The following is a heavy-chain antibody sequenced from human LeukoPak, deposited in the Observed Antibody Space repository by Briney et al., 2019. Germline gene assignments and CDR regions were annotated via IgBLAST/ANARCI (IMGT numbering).Heavy chain of an antibody. CDR1: GYTFTSYD. V-gene: IGHV1-8*03. CDR3: ARAEPYYDFWSGYYYYYYYYMDV. CDR2: MNPNSGNT. J-gene: IGHJ6*03. D-gene: IGHD3-3*01. Sequence: ASVKVSCKASGYTFTSYDINWVRQATGQGLEWMGWMNPNSGNTGYAQKFQGRVTITRNTSISTAYMELSSLRSEDTAVYNCARAEPYYDFWSGYYYYYYYYMDVWGKGTTVTVSS.